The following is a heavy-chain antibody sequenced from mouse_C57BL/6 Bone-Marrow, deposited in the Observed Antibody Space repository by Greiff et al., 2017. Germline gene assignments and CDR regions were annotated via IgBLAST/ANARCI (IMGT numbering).Heavy chain of an antibody. J-gene: IGHJ1*03. CDR1: GFSLSTFGMG. Sequence: QVTLKESGPGILQPSQTLSLTCSFSGFSLSTFGMGVGWIRQPSGTGLEWLAHIWWDDDKYYNQALKSRLTISKDTSKNQVFLKIANVDTADTATYYCARIGYYGSSPLMWYFDVWGTGTTVTVSS. CDR3: ARIGYYGSSPLMWYFDV. V-gene: IGHV8-8*01. D-gene: IGHD1-1*01. CDR2: IWWDDDK.